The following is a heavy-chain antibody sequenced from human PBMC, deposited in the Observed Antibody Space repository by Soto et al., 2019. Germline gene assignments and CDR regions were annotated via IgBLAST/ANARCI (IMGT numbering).Heavy chain of an antibody. J-gene: IGHJ6*03. CDR1: GGTFSSYT. V-gene: IGHV1-69*04. D-gene: IGHD2-15*01. Sequence: ASVKVSCKASGGTFSSYTISWVRQAPGQGLEWMGRIIPILGIANYAQKFQGRVTITADKSTSTAYMELSSLRSEDTAVYYCAREKGCSGGSCYSPPDYYYYMDVWGKGTTVTVSS. CDR3: AREKGCSGGSCYSPPDYYYYMDV. CDR2: IIPILGIA.